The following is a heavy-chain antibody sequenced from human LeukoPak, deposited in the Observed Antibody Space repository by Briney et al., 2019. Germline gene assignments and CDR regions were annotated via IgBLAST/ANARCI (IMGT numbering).Heavy chain of an antibody. CDR1: DDPIRSYY. J-gene: IGHJ4*02. CDR3: ARDPVAATPLDY. D-gene: IGHD2-15*01. Sequence: SETLSLTCTVSDDPIRSYYWSWIRQPPGKGLEWIGYIYYSGSTYYNPSLKSRVTISVDTSKNQFSLKLSSVTAADTAVYYCARDPVAATPLDYWGQGTLVTVSS. CDR2: IYYSGST. V-gene: IGHV4-59*12.